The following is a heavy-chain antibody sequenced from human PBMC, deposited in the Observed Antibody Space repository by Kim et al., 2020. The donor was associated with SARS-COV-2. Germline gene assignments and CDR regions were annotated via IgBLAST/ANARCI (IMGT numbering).Heavy chain of an antibody. D-gene: IGHD3-10*01. CDR1: GGTFSSYA. J-gene: IGHJ6*02. CDR2: IIPIFGTA. V-gene: IGHV1-69*13. Sequence: SVKVSCKASGGTFSSYAISWVRQAPGQGLEWMGGIIPIFGTANYAQKFQGRVTITADESTSTAYMELSSLRSEDTAVYYCARRGVAPDLGYYYGMDVWGQGTTVTVSS. CDR3: ARRGVAPDLGYYYGMDV.